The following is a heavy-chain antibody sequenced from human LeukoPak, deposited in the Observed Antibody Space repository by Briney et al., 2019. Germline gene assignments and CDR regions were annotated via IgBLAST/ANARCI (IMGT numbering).Heavy chain of an antibody. Sequence: GGSVRLSCAASGFTFSDYYMSWIRQAPGKGLEWVSYISSSGSTIYYADSVKGRFTISRDNAKNSLYLQMNSLRAEDTAVYYCASSVMVRARAFDIWGQGTMVTVSS. CDR2: ISSSGSTI. CDR3: ASSVMVRARAFDI. V-gene: IGHV3-11*04. D-gene: IGHD3-10*01. CDR1: GFTFSDYY. J-gene: IGHJ3*02.